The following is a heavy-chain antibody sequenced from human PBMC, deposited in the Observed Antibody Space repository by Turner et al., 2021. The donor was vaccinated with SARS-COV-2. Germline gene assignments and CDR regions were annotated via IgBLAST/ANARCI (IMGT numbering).Heavy chain of an antibody. CDR2: IFSSGRT. J-gene: IGHJ4*02. D-gene: IGHD2-2*01. V-gene: IGHV4-39*01. Sequence: QLQLQESGPGLVKPSETLSLTCTASGCPIPSSTYYWGWIRQPPGKGLDWIGSIFSSGRTYYNPSLKSRVTISVDTSKNQFSLKLTSVTAADTAVYYCARSYHTYYFDYWGQGTLGTVSS. CDR3: ARSYHTYYFDY. CDR1: GCPIPSSTYY.